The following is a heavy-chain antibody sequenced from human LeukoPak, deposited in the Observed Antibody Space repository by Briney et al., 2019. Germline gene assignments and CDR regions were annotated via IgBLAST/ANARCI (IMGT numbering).Heavy chain of an antibody. Sequence: PGGSLRLSCAASGFTFSSYAMHWVRQAPGKGLEWVAVISYDGSNKYYADSVKGRFTISRDNSKNTLYLQMNSLRAEDTAVYYCAGDQGGSAHRHAFDIWGQGTLVTVSS. CDR2: ISYDGSNK. J-gene: IGHJ3*02. V-gene: IGHV3-30-3*01. D-gene: IGHD1-26*01. CDR3: AGDQGGSAHRHAFDI. CDR1: GFTFSSYA.